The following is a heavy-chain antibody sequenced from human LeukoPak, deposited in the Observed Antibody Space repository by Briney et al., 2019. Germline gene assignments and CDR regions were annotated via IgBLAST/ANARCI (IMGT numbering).Heavy chain of an antibody. J-gene: IGHJ5*02. CDR1: GGSISSYY. CDR2: IYYSGST. Sequence: PSETLSLTCTVSGGSISSYYWSWIRQPPGKGLEWIGYIYYSGSTNYNPSLKSRVTISVDTSKNQFSLKLSSVTAADTAVYYCARWEASPSRGWFSPWGQGTLVTVSS. D-gene: IGHD3-22*01. V-gene: IGHV4-59*01. CDR3: ARWEASPSRGWFSP.